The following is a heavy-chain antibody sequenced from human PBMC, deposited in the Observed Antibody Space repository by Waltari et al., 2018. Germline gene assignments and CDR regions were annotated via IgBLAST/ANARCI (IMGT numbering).Heavy chain of an antibody. D-gene: IGHD1-26*01. CDR1: GFNLTNYW. J-gene: IGHJ6*02. CDR2: IDPSDSYT. Sequence: EVQLVQSGAEVKKPGESLKISGKAFGFNLTNYWITWVRQMPGKGLEWMGRIDPSDSYTNYRPSFEGHVTISADKSISTAYLQWGSLEASDTAIYYCARGATVDDYYGLDVWGQGTTLTVSS. V-gene: IGHV5-10-1*03. CDR3: ARGATVDDYYGLDV.